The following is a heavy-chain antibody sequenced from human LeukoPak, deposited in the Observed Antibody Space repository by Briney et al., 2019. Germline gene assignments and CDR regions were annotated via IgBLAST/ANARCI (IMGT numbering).Heavy chain of an antibody. CDR2: ISSSGTTI. V-gene: IGHV3-11*01. CDR1: GFTFSDYY. Sequence: GGSLRLSCAASGFTFSDYYMSWVRQAPGKGLEWVAYISSSGTTIYNADSVKGRFTISRDNAKNSLFLQMNSLRAEDTAVYYCARVRGSPLITMVRSSYYYYYMDVWGKGTTVTISS. CDR3: ARVRGSPLITMVRSSYYYYYMDV. J-gene: IGHJ6*03. D-gene: IGHD3-10*01.